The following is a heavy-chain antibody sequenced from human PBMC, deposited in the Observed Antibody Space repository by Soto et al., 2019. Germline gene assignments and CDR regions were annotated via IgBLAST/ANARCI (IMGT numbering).Heavy chain of an antibody. Sequence: SETLSLTCTVSGGSISNTNDYWGWLRQPPGRGLEWIGSIYYSGSTYYNPSLKSRVTLSVDTSMAQFSLKLTSVTAADTAVYYCARREVAATCFDLWGQGTLVTVSS. CDR1: GGSISNTNDY. CDR2: IYYSGST. J-gene: IGHJ4*02. V-gene: IGHV4-39*01. CDR3: ARREVAATCFDL. D-gene: IGHD2-15*01.